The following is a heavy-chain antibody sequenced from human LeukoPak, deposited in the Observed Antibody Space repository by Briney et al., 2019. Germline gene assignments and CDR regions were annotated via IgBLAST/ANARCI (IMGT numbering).Heavy chain of an antibody. CDR3: AREPQDYSNYGYYYYGMDV. V-gene: IGHV4-39*07. Sequence: SSETLSLTCTVSGGSISSSSYYWGWIRQPPGKGLEWIGSIYYSGSTYYNPSLKSRVTISVDTSKNQFSLKLSSVTAADTAVYYCAREPQDYSNYGYYYYGMDVWGQGTTVTVSS. D-gene: IGHD4-11*01. CDR1: GGSISSSSYY. CDR2: IYYSGST. J-gene: IGHJ6*02.